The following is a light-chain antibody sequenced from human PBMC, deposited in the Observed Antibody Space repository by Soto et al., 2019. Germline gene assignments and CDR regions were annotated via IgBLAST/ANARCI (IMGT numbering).Light chain of an antibody. CDR1: QPISTS. V-gene: IGKV1-39*01. CDR3: QQSYTNPRT. J-gene: IGKJ1*01. CDR2: AAS. Sequence: DIPMTQSPSSLSASVGDRVIITCRASQPISTSLNWFQQKPGKAPNLLVYAASSLQSGVPSRFSGSGSGTDFALTISSLQPEDFATYYCQQSYTNPRTFGQGTKVAIK.